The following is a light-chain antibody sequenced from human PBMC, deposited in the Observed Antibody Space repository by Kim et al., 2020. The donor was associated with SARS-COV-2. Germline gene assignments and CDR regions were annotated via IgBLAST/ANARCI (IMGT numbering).Light chain of an antibody. CDR1: QSISNNF. CDR3: QQYGTAPRT. Sequence: SPGERAILSCRTSQSISNNFFAWYQQKPGQAPRLLIYAASHRATGIPDRFSGSGAGTDFTLIITRLEPEDFAVYYCQQYGTAPRTFGQGTKVDIK. CDR2: AAS. J-gene: IGKJ1*01. V-gene: IGKV3-20*01.